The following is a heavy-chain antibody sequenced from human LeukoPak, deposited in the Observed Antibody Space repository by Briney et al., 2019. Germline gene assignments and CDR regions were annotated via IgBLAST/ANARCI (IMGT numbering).Heavy chain of an antibody. CDR2: IYPGDSDT. CDR1: GYSFTSYW. V-gene: IGHV5-51*01. CDR3: ASARYDYVWGSYRYQYDY. D-gene: IGHD3-16*02. Sequence: GESLKISCKGSGYSFTSYWTGWVRQMPGKGLEWMGIIYPGDSDTRYSPSFQGQVTISADKSISTAYLQWSSLKASDTAMYYCASARYDYVWGSYRYQYDYWGQGTLVTVSS. J-gene: IGHJ4*02.